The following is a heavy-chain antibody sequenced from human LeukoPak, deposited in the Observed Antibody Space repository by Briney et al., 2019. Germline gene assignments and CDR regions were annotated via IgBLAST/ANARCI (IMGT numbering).Heavy chain of an antibody. Sequence: GGSLRLSCAASGVTFSNYAMSWVRQAPGKGLEWVSATSGIGGSTYYADSVKGRFTMSRDNSKNTLSLQMNSLRAEDTAVYYCAKEKPTAGAFDIWGQGTTVTVSS. CDR2: TSGIGGST. CDR1: GVTFSNYA. J-gene: IGHJ3*02. V-gene: IGHV3-23*01. D-gene: IGHD6-25*01. CDR3: AKEKPTAGAFDI.